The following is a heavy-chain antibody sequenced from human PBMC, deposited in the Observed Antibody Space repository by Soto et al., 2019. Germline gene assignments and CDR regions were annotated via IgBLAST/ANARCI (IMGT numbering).Heavy chain of an antibody. CDR3: AKAYSNSWPNDWFDP. CDR2: ITGSGAGS. D-gene: IGHD6-13*01. Sequence: EVQLLESGGGWLQPGGSLRLSCAASGFTFSSYAMNWVRQAPGKELEWVSGITGSGAGSYYSDSLKGRFTISTDNSRNTLYLQMNSLRAEDTAVYYCAKAYSNSWPNDWFDPWGQGTLVTVSS. J-gene: IGHJ5*02. CDR1: GFTFSSYA. V-gene: IGHV3-23*01.